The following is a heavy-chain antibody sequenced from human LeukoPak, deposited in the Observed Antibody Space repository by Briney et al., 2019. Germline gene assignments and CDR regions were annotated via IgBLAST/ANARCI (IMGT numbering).Heavy chain of an antibody. CDR1: GFTFDDYA. V-gene: IGHV3-9*01. Sequence: GGSLRLSCAASGFTFDDYAMHWVRQAPGKGLEWVSGISWNSGSIGYADSVKGRFTISRDDAKNSLYLQMNSLRAEDTALYYCATGVGAAPYYFDYWGQGTLVTVSS. J-gene: IGHJ4*02. CDR2: ISWNSGSI. CDR3: ATGVGAAPYYFDY. D-gene: IGHD2-15*01.